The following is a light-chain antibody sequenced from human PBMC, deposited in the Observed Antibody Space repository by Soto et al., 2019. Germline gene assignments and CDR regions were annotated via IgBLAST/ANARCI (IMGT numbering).Light chain of an antibody. Sequence: DIQMTQSPSSLSASVGDTVTITCRASQSINRFFNWYQQKSGKAPKVLISPTSNLQSGVPSRFSGSGSGTHSTLTITDLQHEDFATYYCQQCDSFPLTFGGGTKVEIK. CDR1: QSINRF. J-gene: IGKJ4*01. CDR2: PTS. V-gene: IGKV1-39*01. CDR3: QQCDSFPLT.